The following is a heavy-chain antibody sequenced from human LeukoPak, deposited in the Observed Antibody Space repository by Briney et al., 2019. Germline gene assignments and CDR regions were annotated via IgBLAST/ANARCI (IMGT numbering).Heavy chain of an antibody. CDR2: INRDGSTT. V-gene: IGHV3-74*01. J-gene: IGHJ5*02. CDR3: AREAPHH. CDR1: GFTFSSYG. Sequence: GGSLRLSCAASGFTFSSYGMHWVRQAPGKGLVWVSRINRDGSTTNYADSVRGRFTISRDNAKNTLYLQMNSLIAEDTAVYYCAREAPHHWGQGTLVTVSS.